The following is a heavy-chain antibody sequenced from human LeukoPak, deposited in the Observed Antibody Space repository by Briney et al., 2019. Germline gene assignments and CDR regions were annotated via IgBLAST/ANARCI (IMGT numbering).Heavy chain of an antibody. CDR3: ARAPPSNTPDYYMDV. J-gene: IGHJ6*03. CDR1: GYTFTSYD. Sequence: GASVKVSCKASGYTFTSYDINWVRQATGQGLEWMGWMNPTSGNTGYAQEFRGRVTITMSPSISTAYMELSSLRSEDTAVYYCARAPPSNTPDYYMDVWSKGTTVTVSS. V-gene: IGHV1-8*03. CDR2: MNPTSGNT.